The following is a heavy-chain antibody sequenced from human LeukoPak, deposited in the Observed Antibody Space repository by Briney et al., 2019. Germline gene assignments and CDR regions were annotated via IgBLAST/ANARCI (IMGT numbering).Heavy chain of an antibody. CDR2: IFTSGNT. Sequence: TSETPSLTCTVSGDSSSIYYWSWIRQSAGKGLEWLGRIFTSGNTNYNPSFKSRVTMSVDTSKNHFSLKLTSVTAADTAVYYCATGRVVPSNNYYYIDVWGKGTTVTVSS. J-gene: IGHJ6*03. CDR1: GDSSSIYY. CDR3: ATGRVVPSNNYYYIDV. V-gene: IGHV4-4*07. D-gene: IGHD3-3*01.